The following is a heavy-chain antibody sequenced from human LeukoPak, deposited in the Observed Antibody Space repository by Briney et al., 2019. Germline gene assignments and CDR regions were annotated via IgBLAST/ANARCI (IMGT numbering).Heavy chain of an antibody. CDR3: TRRLDD. V-gene: IGHV3-7*01. CDR2: IKHDESEK. D-gene: IGHD3-16*01. J-gene: IGHJ4*02. Sequence: PGGSLRLSCVASGFPFSSYWMTWVRQAPGKGLEWVANIKHDESEKNYLDSVKGRFTISRGNAQNSLYLQMNGLRVEDTAVYYCTRRLDDWGQGTLVTVSS. CDR1: GFPFSSYW.